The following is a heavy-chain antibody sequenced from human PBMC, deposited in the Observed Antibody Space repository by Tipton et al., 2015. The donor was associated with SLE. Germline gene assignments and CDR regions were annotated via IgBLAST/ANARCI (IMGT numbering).Heavy chain of an antibody. CDR3: AKDRASVARQQFGYFFDY. CDR1: GFTVSSNY. J-gene: IGHJ4*02. D-gene: IGHD3-10*01. V-gene: IGHV3-53*01. CDR2: IYSGGST. Sequence: SLRLSCAASGFTVSSNYMSWVRQAPGKGLEWVSVIYSGGSTYYADSVKGRFTISRDNSKNTLYLQMNSLRAEDTAVYYCAKDRASVARQQFGYFFDYWGQGAQVTVSS.